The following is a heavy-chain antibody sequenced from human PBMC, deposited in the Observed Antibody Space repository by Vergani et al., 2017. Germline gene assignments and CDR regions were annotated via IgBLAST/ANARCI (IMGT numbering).Heavy chain of an antibody. V-gene: IGHV3-72*01. J-gene: IGHJ3*01. CDR1: GFTFSDHS. Sequence: EVQLVESGGTLVQPGGSLRLSCAASGFTFSDHSMDWVRQAPGKGLEWVGRVRSKANGHTTAYAASLKDRITISRDDSRFSLFLQMNSLKTDDTAVYYCGRESAASPGVIDVWGHGTMVTVSS. CDR2: VRSKANGHTT. D-gene: IGHD3-22*01. CDR3: GRESAASPGVIDV.